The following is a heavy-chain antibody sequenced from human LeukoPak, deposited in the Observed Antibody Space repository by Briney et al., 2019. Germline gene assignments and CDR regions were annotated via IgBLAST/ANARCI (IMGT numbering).Heavy chain of an antibody. CDR2: ISQSGGRST. Sequence: GGSLRLSCAASGFTFSSYAMTWVRQSPGKGLEWVSFISQSGGRSTDYADSVKGRFTISRDNSKNTLYLQMNSLRAEDTALYYCARDLGCSTTSCRYNWFDPWGQGTLATVSS. CDR1: GFTFSSYA. CDR3: ARDLGCSTTSCRYNWFDP. D-gene: IGHD2-2*01. V-gene: IGHV3-23*01. J-gene: IGHJ5*02.